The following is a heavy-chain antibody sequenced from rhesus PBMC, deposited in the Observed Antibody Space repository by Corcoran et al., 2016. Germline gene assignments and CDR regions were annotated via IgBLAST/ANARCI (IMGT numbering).Heavy chain of an antibody. D-gene: IGHD6-13*01. CDR1: GGSFISGYA. CDR3: AREEQLVEGRFDV. J-gene: IGHJ5-1*01. CDR2: IYGSRGSN. Sequence: QVQLQESGPGVVKPSETLSLHCAVSGGSFISGYAWRWIRQLPGKGLEWFVYIYGSRGSNNYNPSLKNRVTISKDASKNQFSLMLSSGTAADTAVYYCAREEQLVEGRFDVWGPGVLVTVSS. V-gene: IGHV4-76*01.